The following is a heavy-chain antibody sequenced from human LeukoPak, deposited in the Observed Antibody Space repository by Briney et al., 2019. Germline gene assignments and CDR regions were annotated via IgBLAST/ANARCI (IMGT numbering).Heavy chain of an antibody. Sequence: SETLSLTCTVSGDSMNNHYWNWIRQPAGKGLEWIGRIYTSGSTNYNPSLKSRVTISVDTSKNQFSLKLSSVTAADTAVYYCARSPLFFGVVTVDYWGQGTLVTVSS. CDR1: GDSMNNHY. CDR3: ARSPLFFGVVTVDY. J-gene: IGHJ4*02. V-gene: IGHV4-4*07. CDR2: IYTSGST. D-gene: IGHD3-3*01.